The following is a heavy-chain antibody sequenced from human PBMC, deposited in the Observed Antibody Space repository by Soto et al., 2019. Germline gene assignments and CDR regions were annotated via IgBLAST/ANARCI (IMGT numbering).Heavy chain of an antibody. D-gene: IGHD2-15*01. CDR2: IIPIFGTA. J-gene: IGHJ4*02. CDR1: GGTFSSYA. V-gene: IGHV1-69*13. Sequence: SVKVSCKASGGTFSSYAISWVRQAPGQGLEWMGGIIPIFGTANYAQKFQGRVTITADESTSTAYMELSSLRSEDTAVYYCARGSSKISSYCSGGSCYFYFDSWGQGTLVTVSS. CDR3: ARGSSKISSYCSGGSCYFYFDS.